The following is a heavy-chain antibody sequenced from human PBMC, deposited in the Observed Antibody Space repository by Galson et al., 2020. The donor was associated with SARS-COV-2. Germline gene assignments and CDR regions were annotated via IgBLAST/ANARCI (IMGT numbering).Heavy chain of an antibody. J-gene: IGHJ4*02. Sequence: ASVKVSCKASGYTFTDYYMHWVRQAPGQGLEWLGWINPDGGATNYAQKFEGRVTMTRDTSISTAYMELSRLRSDDTAVYYCAREVGIKHFDYWGQGTLVTVSS. CDR1: GYTFTDYY. V-gene: IGHV1-2*02. D-gene: IGHD1-26*01. CDR2: INPDGGAT. CDR3: AREVGIKHFDY.